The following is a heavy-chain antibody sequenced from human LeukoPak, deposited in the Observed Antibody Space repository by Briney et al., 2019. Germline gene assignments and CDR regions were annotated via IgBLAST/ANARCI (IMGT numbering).Heavy chain of an antibody. J-gene: IGHJ4*02. D-gene: IGHD6-6*01. CDR1: GGSISSGSYY. V-gene: IGHV4-61*02. Sequence: SQTLSLTCTVSGGSISSGSYYWSWIRQPAGKGLEWIGRIYTSGSTNYNPSLKSRVTISVDTSKNQFSLKLSSVTAADTAVYYCAQMGIAARIXYWGQGTLVTVSS. CDR3: AQMGIAARIXY. CDR2: IYTSGST.